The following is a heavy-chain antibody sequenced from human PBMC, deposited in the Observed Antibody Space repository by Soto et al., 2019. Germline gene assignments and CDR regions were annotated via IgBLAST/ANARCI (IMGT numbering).Heavy chain of an antibody. Sequence: QVQLQQSGPGLVKPSQTLSLTCAIYGDSVSRNSAALNWIRQSPARGLEWLGRAYYRSQWYYDSAVTVRRRITVTPDKSKKQLTQQLNSVTPEDTAVSYCTKQKCDSLTYNGRDVWGQGTTDPV. CDR1: GDSVSRNSAA. D-gene: IGHD2-2*02. CDR2: AYYRSQWYY. V-gene: IGHV6-1*01. CDR3: TKQKCDSLTYNGRDV. J-gene: IGHJ6*02.